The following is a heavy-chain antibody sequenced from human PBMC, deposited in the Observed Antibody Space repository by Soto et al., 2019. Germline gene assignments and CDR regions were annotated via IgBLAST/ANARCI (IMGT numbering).Heavy chain of an antibody. CDR2: INPRYGTV. CDR1: GWSNSVYD. J-gene: IGHJ4*02. CDR3: ARVRGMRAVIRCPFGY. Sequence: SVKVARKGVGWSNSVYDSSCGRQKNGQGLDWMGGINPRYGTVNYAQKFQGRVSITADKSTSTAYMHLNSLRSDDTGVYYCARVRGMRAVIRCPFGYWGQGTLVPVSS. V-gene: IGHV1-69*06. D-gene: IGHD3-10*01.